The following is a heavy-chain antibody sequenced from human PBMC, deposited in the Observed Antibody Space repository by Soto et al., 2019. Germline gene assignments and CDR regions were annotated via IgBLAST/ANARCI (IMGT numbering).Heavy chain of an antibody. CDR3: AREDGDFVSVN. Sequence: SETLSLTCTVSGGSIRNYYLTWIRQTPGKGLEWIGHVFFTGTTKYSPSLESRVTISVDTSQNQFSLSLTSVTTADTAVYYCAREDGDFVSVNWGQGTLVTVSS. CDR1: GGSIRNYY. J-gene: IGHJ4*02. CDR2: VFFTGTT. D-gene: IGHD4-17*01. V-gene: IGHV4-59*13.